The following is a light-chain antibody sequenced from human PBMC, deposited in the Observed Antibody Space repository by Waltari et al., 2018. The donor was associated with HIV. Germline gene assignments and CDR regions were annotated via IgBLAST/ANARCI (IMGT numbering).Light chain of an antibody. CDR2: RSD. V-gene: IGLV1-44*01. J-gene: IGLJ2*01. CDR3: ASWDDSLNGVI. CDR1: TSNLRTRP. Sequence: QSVLTQPPSASGTPGQRVTLSCSGSTSNLRTRPVKWYQQLAGSAPKLLLYRSDLRPSGVPDRFSGSKSATSASLAISGLQSEDEATYYCASWDDSLNGVIFGGGTELTVL.